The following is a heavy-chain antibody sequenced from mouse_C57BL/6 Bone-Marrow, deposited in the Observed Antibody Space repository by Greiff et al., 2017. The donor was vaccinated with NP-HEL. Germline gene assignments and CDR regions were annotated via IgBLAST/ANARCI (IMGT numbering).Heavy chain of an antibody. CDR3: ARWGTTVAPTY. D-gene: IGHD1-1*01. CDR1: GYTFTSYW. Sequence: QVQLKESGAELVKPGASVKLSCKASGYTFTSYWMHWVKQRPGQGLEWIGMIHPNSGSTNYNEKFKSKATLTVDKSSSTAYMQLSSLTSEDSAVYYCARWGTTVAPTYWGQGTTLTVSS. V-gene: IGHV1-64*01. CDR2: IHPNSGST. J-gene: IGHJ2*01.